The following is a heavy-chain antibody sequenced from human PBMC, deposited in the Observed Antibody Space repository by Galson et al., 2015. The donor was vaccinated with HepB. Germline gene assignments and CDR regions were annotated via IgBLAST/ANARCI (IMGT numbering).Heavy chain of an antibody. CDR1: TFIFSTYS. D-gene: IGHD3-10*01. CDR3: ARAQSNAKGRGSGSYFKTSFGMDV. Sequence: LRLSCAASTFIFSTYSMNWIRQPPGKGLEWIGYIYYSGSTNYNPSLKSRVTISVDTSKNQFSLKLSSVTAADTAVYYCARAQSNAKGRGSGSYFKTSFGMDVWGQGTTVTVSS. CDR2: IYYSGST. V-gene: IGHV4-59*01. J-gene: IGHJ6*02.